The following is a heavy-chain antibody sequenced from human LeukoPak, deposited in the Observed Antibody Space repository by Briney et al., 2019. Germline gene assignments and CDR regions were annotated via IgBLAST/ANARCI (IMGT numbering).Heavy chain of an antibody. D-gene: IGHD5-18*01. Sequence: GGSLRLSYAASGFTFSSYAMSWVRQAPGKGLEWVSAISGSGGRTYYADSVKGRFTIYRDNFKNTLFLQMNSLRAEDTALYYCAKGLAQLWFYRGQGTLVTVSS. CDR1: GFTFSSYA. CDR2: ISGSGGRT. V-gene: IGHV3-23*01. CDR3: AKGLAQLWFY. J-gene: IGHJ4*02.